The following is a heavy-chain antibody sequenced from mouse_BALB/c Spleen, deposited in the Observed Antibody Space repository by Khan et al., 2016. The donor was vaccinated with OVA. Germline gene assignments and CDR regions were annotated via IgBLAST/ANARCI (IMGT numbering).Heavy chain of an antibody. V-gene: IGHV1-26*01. Sequence: VQLQQSGPELVKPGASVKMSCKASGYTFTDYYMKWMKQSHGKSLEWIGDINPNNGDTFYNQKFKGKATLTVDKSSSTAYTQLNSLTSEDSADYYCARGLFDVWGAGTTVTVSS. CDR3: ARGLFDV. CDR1: GYTFTDYY. J-gene: IGHJ1*01. CDR2: INPNNGDT.